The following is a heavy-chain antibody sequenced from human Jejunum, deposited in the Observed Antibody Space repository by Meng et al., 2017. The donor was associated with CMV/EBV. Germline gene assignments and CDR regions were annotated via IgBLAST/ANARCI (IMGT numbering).Heavy chain of an antibody. J-gene: IGHJ4*02. Sequence: GFTVISNYMSWVRQAPGKGLEWVSVIYAGGGTYYVDSVKGRFTISRDNSKNTLFLQMNSLRAEDTAIYYCARRYYYDSSGYYLDYGGQG. CDR3: ARRYYYDSSGYYLDY. V-gene: IGHV3-66*02. CDR1: GFTVISNY. D-gene: IGHD3-22*01. CDR2: IYAGGGT.